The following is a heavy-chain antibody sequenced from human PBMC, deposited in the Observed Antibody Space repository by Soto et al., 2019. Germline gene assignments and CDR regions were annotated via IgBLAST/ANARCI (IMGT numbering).Heavy chain of an antibody. V-gene: IGHV3-66*01. CDR2: IYSGGST. D-gene: IGHD3-10*01. J-gene: IGHJ6*03. Sequence: EVQLVESGGGLVQPGGSLRLSCAASGFTVSSNYMSWVRQAPGRGLEWVSVIYSGGSTYYADSVKGRFTISRDNSKNKLYIQMNRLRDEDTAVYYCARTYGSGSYYYYYYMDVWGKGTTVTVSS. CDR1: GFTVSSNY. CDR3: ARTYGSGSYYYYYYMDV.